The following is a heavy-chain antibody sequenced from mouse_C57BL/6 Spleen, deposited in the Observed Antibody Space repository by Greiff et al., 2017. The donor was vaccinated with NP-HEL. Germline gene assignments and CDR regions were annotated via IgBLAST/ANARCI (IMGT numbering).Heavy chain of an antibody. J-gene: IGHJ4*01. V-gene: IGHV1-26*01. CDR3: ARGDYYGSSGGAMDY. CDR2: INPNNGGT. CDR1: GYTFTDYY. D-gene: IGHD1-1*01. Sequence: EVQLQQSGPELVKPGASVKISCKASGYTFTDYYMNWVKQSHGKSLEWIGDINPNNGGTSYNQKFKGKATLTVDKSSSTAYMELRSLTSEDSAVYYCARGDYYGSSGGAMDYWGQGTSVTVSS.